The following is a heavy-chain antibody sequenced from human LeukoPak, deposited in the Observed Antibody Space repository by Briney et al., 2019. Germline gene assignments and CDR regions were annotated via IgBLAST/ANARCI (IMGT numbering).Heavy chain of an antibody. CDR1: GYTFTSYG. V-gene: IGHV1-18*01. CDR2: ISAYNGNT. CDR3: ARVYSSSWPIFPDASDI. D-gene: IGHD6-13*01. Sequence: ASVKVSCKASGYTFTSYGISWVRQAPGQGLEWMGWISAYNGNTNYAQKLQGRVTMTTDTSTSTAYMELRSLRSDDTAVYYCARVYSSSWPIFPDASDIWGQGTMVTVSS. J-gene: IGHJ3*02.